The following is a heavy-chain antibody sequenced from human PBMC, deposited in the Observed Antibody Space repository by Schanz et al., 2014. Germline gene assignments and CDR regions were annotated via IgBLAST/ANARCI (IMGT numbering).Heavy chain of an antibody. CDR1: EFTFSSYK. D-gene: IGHD2-2*01. J-gene: IGHJ4*02. V-gene: IGHV3-21*01. CDR2: ISSSGSYI. Sequence: EVQLVESGGGLVKPGGSLRLSCEASEFTFSSYKMNWVRQAPGKGLEWVSSISSSGSYIHYADSVKGRFTISRDNSKNTLYLHMNTLRSEDTAVYYDAKDSTHIDIVLVPTAIDYWGQGTLVTVSS. CDR3: AKDSTHIDIVLVPTAIDY.